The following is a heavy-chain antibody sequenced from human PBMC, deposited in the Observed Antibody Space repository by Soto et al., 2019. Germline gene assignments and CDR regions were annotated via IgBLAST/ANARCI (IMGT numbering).Heavy chain of an antibody. J-gene: IGHJ4*02. CDR2: VSNSGSS. V-gene: IGHV4-61*01. D-gene: IGHD2-21*01. Sequence: QVQLQESGPGLVEPSETLSLLCIVSRGSVGINSRYWSWVRQPPGKGLEWIGYVSNSGSSDYNPHLRSRLTISVDTAKKEFALRLKSVSTADTALYFCAVGRSPGDLEFWGQGTLVTVSS. CDR1: RGSVGINSRY. CDR3: AVGRSPGDLEF.